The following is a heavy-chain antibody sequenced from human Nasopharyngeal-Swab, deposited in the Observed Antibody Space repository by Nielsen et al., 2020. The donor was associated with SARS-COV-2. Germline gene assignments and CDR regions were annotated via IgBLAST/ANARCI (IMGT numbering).Heavy chain of an antibody. CDR1: GFTFSSYW. CDR3: ARRWDYYDSSGYYYGLSPIDY. Sequence: GGSLRLSCAASGFTFSSYWMSWVRQAPGKGLEWVANIKQDGSEKYYVDSVKGRFTISRDNAKNSLYLQMNRLSAEDTAVYYCARRWDYYDSSGYYYGLSPIDYWGQGTLVTVSS. V-gene: IGHV3-7*01. D-gene: IGHD3-22*01. J-gene: IGHJ4*02. CDR2: IKQDGSEK.